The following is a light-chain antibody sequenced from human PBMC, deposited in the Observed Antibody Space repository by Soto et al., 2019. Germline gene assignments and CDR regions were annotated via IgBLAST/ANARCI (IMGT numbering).Light chain of an antibody. Sequence: EIVMTQSPATLSVSPGDRATLSCRASQSVSTNLAWYQQKPGQAPRLLIYAASTRPTGIPARFTGSGSVTEFTLIISSLQSEDFAVYYCQQYDNWPPFTFGPGTIVDIE. J-gene: IGKJ3*01. CDR2: AAS. CDR3: QQYDNWPPFT. CDR1: QSVSTN. V-gene: IGKV3-15*01.